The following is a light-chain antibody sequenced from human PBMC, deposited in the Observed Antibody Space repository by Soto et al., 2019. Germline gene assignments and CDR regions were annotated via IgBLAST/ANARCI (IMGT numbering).Light chain of an antibody. CDR2: GNS. V-gene: IGLV1-40*01. CDR1: SSIIGAGYD. Sequence: QSVLTQPPSVSGAPGQRVTISCTGSSSIIGAGYDVHWYQQLPGTAPQLLIYGNSNRPSGVPDRFSGSKSGTSASLAITGXXXXXXXXYYCQSYDSSLSGWVFGGGTQLTVL. J-gene: IGLJ3*02. CDR3: QSYDSSLSGWV.